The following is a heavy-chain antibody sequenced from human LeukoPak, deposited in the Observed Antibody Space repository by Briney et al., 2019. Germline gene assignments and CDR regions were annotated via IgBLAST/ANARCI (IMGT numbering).Heavy chain of an antibody. CDR2: ISSSSSYI. CDR3: ARWGGYCSSTSCSTDWFDP. J-gene: IGHJ5*02. Sequence: KSGGSLRLSCAASGFTFSSYSMNWVRQAPGKGLEWVSSISSSSSYIYYADSVKGRFTISRDNAKNSLYLQMNSLRAEDTAVYYCARWGGYCSSTSCSTDWFDPWGQGTLVTVSS. V-gene: IGHV3-21*04. D-gene: IGHD2-2*01. CDR1: GFTFSSYS.